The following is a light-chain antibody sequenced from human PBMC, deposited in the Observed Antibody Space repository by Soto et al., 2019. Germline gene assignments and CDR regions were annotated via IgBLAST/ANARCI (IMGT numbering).Light chain of an antibody. CDR1: SSDVGRYNY. CDR2: EVT. CDR3: SSYAGSNNLL. V-gene: IGLV2-8*01. Sequence: QSALTQPPSASGSPGQSVTISCTGTSSDVGRYNYVSWYQQHPGKAPKLMIYEVTKRPSWVPDRFSGSKSDNTASLTVSGLQAEDEADYYCSSYAGSNNLLFGGGTKLTVL. J-gene: IGLJ3*02.